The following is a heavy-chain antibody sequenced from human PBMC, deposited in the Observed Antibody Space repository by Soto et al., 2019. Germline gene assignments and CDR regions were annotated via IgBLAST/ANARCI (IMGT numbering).Heavy chain of an antibody. V-gene: IGHV1-69*13. J-gene: IGHJ5*02. CDR3: AREDTAYCGGDCSGWFDP. CDR2: IIPIFGTA. CDR1: GGTFSSYA. D-gene: IGHD2-21*02. Sequence: ASVKVSCKASGGTFSSYAISWVRQAPGQGLEWMGGIIPIFGTANYAQKFQGRVTITADESTSTAYMELSSLRSEDTAVYYCAREDTAYCGGDCSGWFDPWGQGTLVTVPQ.